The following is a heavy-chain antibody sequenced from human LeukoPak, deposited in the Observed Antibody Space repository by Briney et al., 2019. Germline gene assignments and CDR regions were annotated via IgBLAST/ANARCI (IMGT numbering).Heavy chain of an antibody. CDR1: GFTFNNYA. D-gene: IGHD2-15*01. V-gene: IGHV3-23*01. J-gene: IGHJ6*02. CDR2: VSGRGDAA. Sequence: GGSLRLSCAASGFTFNNYAMTWVRQAPGKGLEWVSAVSGRGDAAYYADSVKGRFTISRDDSKNTLYLQMNSLRAEDTAVYHCAKAPPAATNYYYGMDVWGQGTTVTVSS. CDR3: AKAPPAATNYYYGMDV.